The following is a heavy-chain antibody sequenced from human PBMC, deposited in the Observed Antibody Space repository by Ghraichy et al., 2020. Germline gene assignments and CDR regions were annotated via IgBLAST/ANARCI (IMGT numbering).Heavy chain of an antibody. D-gene: IGHD2-2*02. Sequence: SETLSLTCAVYGGSFSGYYWSWIRQPPGKGLEWIGEINHSGSTNYNPSLKSRVTISVDTSKNQFSLKLSSVTAADTAVYYCARGLGCSSTSCYIDYWGQGTLGTVSS. CDR2: INHSGST. V-gene: IGHV4-34*01. CDR1: GGSFSGYY. J-gene: IGHJ4*02. CDR3: ARGLGCSSTSCYIDY.